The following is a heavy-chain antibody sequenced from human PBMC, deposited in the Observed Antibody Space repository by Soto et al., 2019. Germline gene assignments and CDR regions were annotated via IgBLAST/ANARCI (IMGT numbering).Heavy chain of an antibody. CDR3: AKDGWELLVVVRGFIDY. CDR1: GFTFSSYG. Sequence: QVQLVESGGGVVQPGRSLRLSCAASGFTFSSYGMHWVRQAPGKGLEWVAVISYDGSNKYYADSVKGRFTISRDNSKNTLYLQMNSLRAEDTAVYYCAKDGWELLVVVRGFIDYWGQGTLVTVSS. V-gene: IGHV3-30*18. D-gene: IGHD1-26*01. J-gene: IGHJ4*02. CDR2: ISYDGSNK.